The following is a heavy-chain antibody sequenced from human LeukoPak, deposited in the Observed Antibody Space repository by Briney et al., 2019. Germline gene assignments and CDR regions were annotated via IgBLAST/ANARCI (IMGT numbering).Heavy chain of an antibody. CDR3: TRYDSSRFDP. D-gene: IGHD3-3*01. CDR2: IGAGGTFT. J-gene: IGHJ5*02. V-gene: IGHV3-23*01. CDR1: GFTFSSYA. Sequence: GGSLRLSCTASGFTFSSYATNWVRQAPGKGLEWVSGIGAGGTFTYYADSVKGRFTISRDNARNTMDLQMNSLRVEDTAVYHCTRYDSSRFDPWGQGTLVIVSS.